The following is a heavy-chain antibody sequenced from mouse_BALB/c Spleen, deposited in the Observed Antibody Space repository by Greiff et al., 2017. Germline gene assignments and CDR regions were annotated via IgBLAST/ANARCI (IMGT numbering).Heavy chain of an antibody. CDR1: GFTFSSYG. V-gene: IGHV5-6*01. D-gene: IGHD1-2*01. Sequence: DVQLEESGGDLVKPGGSLKLSCAASGFTFSSYGMSWVRQTPDKRLEWVATISSGGSYTYYPDSVKGRFTISRDNAKNTLYLQMSSLKSEDTAMYYCARHSPTTATGYYAMDYWGQGTSVTVSS. CDR3: ARHSPTTATGYYAMDY. CDR2: ISSGGSYT. J-gene: IGHJ4*01.